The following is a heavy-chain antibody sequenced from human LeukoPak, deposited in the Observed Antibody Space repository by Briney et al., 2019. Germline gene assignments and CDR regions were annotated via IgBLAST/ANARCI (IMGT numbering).Heavy chain of an antibody. Sequence: ASVKVSCKASGYTFTGYYMHWVRQAPGQGLEGMGWINPKSGGTNYAQKFQGRVTMTRDTSISTAYLDLSRLGYDDTAVYYCATTDYYDTSGSLDYWGQGALLTVSS. V-gene: IGHV1-2*02. CDR3: ATTDYYDTSGSLDY. J-gene: IGHJ4*02. CDR2: INPKSGGT. D-gene: IGHD3-22*01. CDR1: GYTFTGYY.